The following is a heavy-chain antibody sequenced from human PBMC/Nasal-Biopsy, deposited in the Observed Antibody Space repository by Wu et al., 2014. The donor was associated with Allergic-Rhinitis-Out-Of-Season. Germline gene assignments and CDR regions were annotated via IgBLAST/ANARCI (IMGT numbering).Heavy chain of an antibody. D-gene: IGHD1-7*01. Sequence: LVKPTQTLTLTCTFSGFSLTTGGVGVGWIRQPPGKALEWLALIYWDETKRYRPSLNGRLSIMKDSSKNQVVLTMTNMDSVDTGTYYCVQCGPGVILPPGTIREINWFDPWGPGNPGHRLL. V-gene: IGHV2-5*04. CDR2: IYWDETK. J-gene: IGHJ5*02. CDR1: GFSLTTGGVG. CDR3: VQCGPGVILPPGTIREINWFDP.